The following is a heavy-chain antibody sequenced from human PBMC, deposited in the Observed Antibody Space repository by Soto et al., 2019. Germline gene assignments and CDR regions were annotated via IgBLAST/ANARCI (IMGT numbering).Heavy chain of an antibody. D-gene: IGHD2-8*02. CDR1: GYTFTSYG. CDR3: AGTLLVGYGLEGESD. V-gene: IGHV1-18*01. J-gene: IGHJ4*02. Sequence: QVQLVQSGAEVKKPGASVKVSCKASGYTFTSYGISWVRQAPGQGLEWMGWISAYNGNTNYAQKLQGRVIMTSVTATRTAYMDLRSLSFDDRAVYYGAGTLLVGYGLEGESDWRQGTLVTVS. CDR2: ISAYNGNT.